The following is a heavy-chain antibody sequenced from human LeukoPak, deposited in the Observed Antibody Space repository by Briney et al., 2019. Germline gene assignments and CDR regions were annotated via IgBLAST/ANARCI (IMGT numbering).Heavy chain of an antibody. CDR1: GFTFSTYA. V-gene: IGHV3-23*01. J-gene: IGHJ6*02. CDR3: ARAKKGTPVPISYYYYAMDV. D-gene: IGHD1/OR15-1a*01. Sequence: GGSLRLSCAASGFTFSTYAMNWVRQAPGKGLEWVSGISGNGGSTHYADSVEGRFTIARDNSNKTPFVQMNSLRDEDTGVYFCARAKKGTPVPISYYYYAMDVWGPGTTVTVSS. CDR2: ISGNGGST.